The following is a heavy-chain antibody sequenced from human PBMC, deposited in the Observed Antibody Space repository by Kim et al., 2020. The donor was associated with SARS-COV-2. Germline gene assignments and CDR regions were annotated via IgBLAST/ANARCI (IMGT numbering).Heavy chain of an antibody. Sequence: SETLSLTCTVSGDSLSRSGLYWAWIRPSPGNGLEWIGNIHHTGNTYYNPSLKTRVSISVDTSKNQFSLRLSSVTATDTAVYYSARRPAGAGVYYWGQGT. V-gene: IGHV4-39*01. CDR1: GDSLSRSGLY. J-gene: IGHJ4*02. D-gene: IGHD3-16*01. CDR3: ARRPAGAGVYY. CDR2: IHHTGNT.